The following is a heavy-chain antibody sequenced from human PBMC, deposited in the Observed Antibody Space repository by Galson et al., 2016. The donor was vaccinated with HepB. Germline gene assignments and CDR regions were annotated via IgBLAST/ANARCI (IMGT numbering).Heavy chain of an antibody. V-gene: IGHV4-30-2*01. J-gene: IGHJ5*02. CDR1: GASISSGSDS. D-gene: IGHD1-26*01. Sequence: TLSLTCAVSGASISSGSDSWSWIRQPPGKGLEWLGPTYNSGSTDYNPSLKRRVIMSVDTSLNQISLMLTSVPAADPAVYYRARQVPATRGDWFDPWGQGTLVTVFS. CDR3: ARQVPATRGDWFDP. CDR2: TYNSGST.